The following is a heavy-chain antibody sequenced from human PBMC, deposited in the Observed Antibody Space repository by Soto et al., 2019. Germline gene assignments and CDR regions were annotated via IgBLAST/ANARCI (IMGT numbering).Heavy chain of an antibody. CDR1: GGSVSSGSYY. V-gene: IGHV4-61*01. D-gene: IGHD6-13*01. CDR2: IYYSGST. Sequence: SETLSLTCTVSGGSVSSGSYYWSWIRQPPGKGLEWIGYIYYSGSTNYNPSLKSRVTISVDTSKNQFSLKLSSVTAADTAVYYCARVEQLDRKMTYYGMDVWGQGTTVTVSS. CDR3: ARVEQLDRKMTYYGMDV. J-gene: IGHJ6*02.